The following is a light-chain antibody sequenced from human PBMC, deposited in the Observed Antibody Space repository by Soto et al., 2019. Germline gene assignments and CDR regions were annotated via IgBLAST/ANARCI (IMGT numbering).Light chain of an antibody. CDR2: DAS. J-gene: IGKJ3*01. Sequence: EIVLTQSPATLSLSPGERATLSCRASQSVSSYLAWYPQKPGQAPRLLIYDASNRATGIPARFSGSESGTDFTLTISSLEPEYFAVYYCQPRSNWPPFTCGPGTKVDIK. CDR3: QPRSNWPPFT. CDR1: QSVSSY. V-gene: IGKV3-11*01.